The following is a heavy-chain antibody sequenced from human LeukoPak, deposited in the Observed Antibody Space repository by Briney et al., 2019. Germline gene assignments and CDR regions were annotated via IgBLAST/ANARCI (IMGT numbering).Heavy chain of an antibody. CDR3: AKDITMVRGANPRVDY. CDR1: GFTFSSYA. D-gene: IGHD3-10*01. Sequence: GGSLRLSCAASGFTFSSYAMSWVRQAPGKGLEWVSAISGSGGSTYYADSVKGRFTISRDNSKNTLYLQMNSLRAEDTAVYYCAKDITMVRGANPRVDYWGQGTLVTVSS. CDR2: ISGSGGST. J-gene: IGHJ4*02. V-gene: IGHV3-23*01.